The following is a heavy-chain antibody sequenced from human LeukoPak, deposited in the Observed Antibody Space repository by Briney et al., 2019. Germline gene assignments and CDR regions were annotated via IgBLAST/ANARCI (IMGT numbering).Heavy chain of an antibody. CDR1: GFTFSSSG. J-gene: IGHJ4*02. V-gene: IGHV3-30*02. CDR2: ISYDGSNR. CDR3: AKEPRGSYSDY. D-gene: IGHD5-12*01. Sequence: GGSLRLSCAASGFTFSSSGMHWVRQAPGKGLEWVAYISYDGSNRYYADSVKGRFTISRDNSKKTLYLQMNSLRAEDTAVYYCAKEPRGSYSDYWGQGTLVTVSS.